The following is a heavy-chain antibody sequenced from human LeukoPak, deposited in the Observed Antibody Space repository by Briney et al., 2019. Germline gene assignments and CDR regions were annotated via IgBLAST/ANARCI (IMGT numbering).Heavy chain of an antibody. Sequence: SETLSLTCAVSGYSISSSYYWSWIRQPAGKGLEWIGRIYTSGSTNYNPSLKSRVTMSVDTSKNQFSLKLSSVTAADTAVYYCARDFRTDAFDIWGQGTMVTVSS. CDR2: IYTSGST. CDR3: ARDFRTDAFDI. V-gene: IGHV4-4*07. J-gene: IGHJ3*02. CDR1: GYSISSSYY.